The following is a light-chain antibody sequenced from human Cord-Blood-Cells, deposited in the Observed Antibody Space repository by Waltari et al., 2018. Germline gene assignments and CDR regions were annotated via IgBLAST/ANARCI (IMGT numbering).Light chain of an antibody. CDR2: GAS. CDR1: QGISNY. CDR3: QQHNSYPFT. V-gene: IGKV1-9*01. J-gene: IGKJ4*01. Sequence: IQLPQSPSSRSASVRDSVPNTYRASQGISNYLAWYQQKPGKAPKLLIYGASTLQSGVPARFSGSGSGTDFTLTISSLQPEDFATYYCQQHNSYPFTFGRGTKVEIK.